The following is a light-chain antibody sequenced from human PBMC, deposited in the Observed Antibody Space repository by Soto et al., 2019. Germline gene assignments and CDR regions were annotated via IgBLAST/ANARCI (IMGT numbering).Light chain of an antibody. CDR3: SSYTSSSSF. CDR2: DVS. Sequence: QSALTQPASVSGSPGQSITISCTGTSSDVGGYNYVSWYQQHPGKAPKLMIYDVSNRPSGVSNRFSGSKSGNTASLTISALQAEDEADYYCSSYTSSSSFFGTGTKLTVL. V-gene: IGLV2-14*01. CDR1: SSDVGGYNY. J-gene: IGLJ1*01.